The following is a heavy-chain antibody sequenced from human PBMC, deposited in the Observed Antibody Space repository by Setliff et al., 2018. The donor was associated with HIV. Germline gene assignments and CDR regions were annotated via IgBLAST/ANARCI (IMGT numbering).Heavy chain of an antibody. CDR3: ARGRGVIKEKPFDE. CDR2: IYYSGST. J-gene: IGHJ4*02. D-gene: IGHD3-10*01. Sequence: SETLSLTCAVYGDSISSGGYYWSWIRQFPGKGLEWIGYIYYSGSTYYNPSLQSRLTMSVDTSKNQFSLRLSSVTAADTAVYYCARGRGVIKEKPFDEWGQGTLVTVSS. CDR1: GDSISSGGYY. V-gene: IGHV4-31*11.